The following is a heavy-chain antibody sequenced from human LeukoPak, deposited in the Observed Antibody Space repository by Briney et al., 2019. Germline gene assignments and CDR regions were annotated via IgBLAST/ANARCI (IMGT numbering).Heavy chain of an antibody. CDR2: ISSSGSTI. J-gene: IGHJ4*02. CDR1: GFTFSSYS. CDR3: ARITMVRGDTDPY. V-gene: IGHV3-48*04. D-gene: IGHD3-10*01. Sequence: GGSLRLSCAASGFTFSSYSMNWVRQAPGKGLEWVSYISSSGSTIYYADSVKGRFTISRDNAKNSLYLQMNSLRAEDTAVYYCARITMVRGDTDPYWGQGTLVTVSS.